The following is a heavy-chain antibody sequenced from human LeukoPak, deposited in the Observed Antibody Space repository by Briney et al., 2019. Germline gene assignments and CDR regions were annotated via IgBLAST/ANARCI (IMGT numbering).Heavy chain of an antibody. CDR1: GGSISSYY. Sequence: SETLSLTCTVSGGSISSYYWSWIRQPPGKGLEWIGYIYYSGSTNYNPSLKSRVTISVDTSKNQFSLKLSSVTAADTAVYYCASEGDGDYHFDYWGQGTLVTVSS. CDR3: ASEGDGDYHFDY. V-gene: IGHV4-59*08. CDR2: IYYSGST. J-gene: IGHJ4*02. D-gene: IGHD4-17*01.